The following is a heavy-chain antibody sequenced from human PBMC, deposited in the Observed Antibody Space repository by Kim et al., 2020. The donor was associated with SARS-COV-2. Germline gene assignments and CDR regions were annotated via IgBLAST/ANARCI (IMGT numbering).Heavy chain of an antibody. CDR3: AKPSLDSVLVGATLYYFDY. CDR2: ISGSGGST. CDR1: GFTFSSYA. J-gene: IGHJ4*02. Sequence: GGSLRLSCAASGFTFSSYAMSWVRQAPGKGLEWVSAISGSGGSTYYADSVKGRFTISRDNSKNTLYLQMNSLRAEDTAVYYCAKPSLDSVLVGATLYYFDYWGQGTLVTVSS. V-gene: IGHV3-23*01. D-gene: IGHD1-26*01.